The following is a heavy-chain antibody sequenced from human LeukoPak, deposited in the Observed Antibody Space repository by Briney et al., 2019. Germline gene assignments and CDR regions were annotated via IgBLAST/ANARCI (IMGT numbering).Heavy chain of an antibody. Sequence: PGGSLRLSCAASGFTFSSYGMHWVRQAPGKGLEWVAFIRYDGSNKYYADSVKGRFTISRDNSKNTLYLQMNSLRAEDTAVYYCAKDLNYYGSGSLYWGQGTLVTVSS. CDR2: IRYDGSNK. V-gene: IGHV3-30*02. CDR1: GFTFSSYG. CDR3: AKDLNYYGSGSLY. D-gene: IGHD3-10*01. J-gene: IGHJ4*02.